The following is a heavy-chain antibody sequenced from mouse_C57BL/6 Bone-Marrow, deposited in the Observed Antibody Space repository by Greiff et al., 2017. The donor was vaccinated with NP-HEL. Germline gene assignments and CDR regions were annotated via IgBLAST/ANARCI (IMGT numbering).Heavy chain of an antibody. CDR2: IDPSDSYT. V-gene: IGHV1-59*01. Sequence: QVQLQQPGAELVRPGTSVKLSCKASGYTFTSYWMHWVKQRPGQGLEWIGVIDPSDSYTNYNQKFKGKATLTVDTYSSTAYMQLSSLTSEDSAVYYCARDFIGITTVVAPTRFAYWGQGTLVTVSA. D-gene: IGHD1-1*01. CDR3: ARDFIGITTVVAPTRFAY. J-gene: IGHJ3*01. CDR1: GYTFTSYW.